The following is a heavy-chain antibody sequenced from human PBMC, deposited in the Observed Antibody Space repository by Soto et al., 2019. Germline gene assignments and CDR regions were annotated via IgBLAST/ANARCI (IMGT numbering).Heavy chain of an antibody. D-gene: IGHD5-18*01. CDR2: INAGNGNT. CDR1: GYTFTSYA. V-gene: IGHV1-3*01. J-gene: IGHJ4*02. CDR3: VRSKGGYSYGTPFDY. Sequence: GASVKVSCKASGYTFTSYAMHWVRQAPGQRLECMGWINAGNGNTKYSQKFQGRVTITRDTSASTAYMELNSLRPEDTALYYCVRSKGGYSYGTPFDYWGQGTLVTVSS.